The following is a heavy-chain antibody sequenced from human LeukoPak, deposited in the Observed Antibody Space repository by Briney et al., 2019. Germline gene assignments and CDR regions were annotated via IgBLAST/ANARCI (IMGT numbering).Heavy chain of an antibody. CDR3: ARGLIAAAAYYYGMDV. Sequence: SETLSLTCTVSGGSISSYYWSWIRQPAGKGLEWIRHIYTSGSTIYNPSLKSRVTMSVDTSKDQFCLKLSSVTAADTAVYYCARGLIAAAAYYYGMDVWGQGTTVTVSS. J-gene: IGHJ6*02. V-gene: IGHV4-4*07. CDR2: IYTSGST. CDR1: GGSISSYY. D-gene: IGHD6-13*01.